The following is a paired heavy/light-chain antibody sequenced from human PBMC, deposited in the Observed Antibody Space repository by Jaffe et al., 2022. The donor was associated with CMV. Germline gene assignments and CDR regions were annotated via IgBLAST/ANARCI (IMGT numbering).Heavy chain of an antibody. CDR1: GYTFTSYS. V-gene: IGHV1-46*01. J-gene: IGHJ4*02. D-gene: IGHD3-16*01. CDR2: INPSGTTS. CDR3: ARPRVGDYFDY. Sequence: QVQLVQSGAEVKRPGASVKISCKASGYTFTSYSMHWVRQAPGQGLEWMGIINPSGTTSNYAQKFQGRVSMTRDTSTSTVYMELSSLRSEDTAVYYCARPRVGDYFDYWGQGTLVTVSS.
Light chain of an antibody. CDR3: QQFISY. Sequence: DIQLTQSPSTLSASVGDRVTITCRASQPISDWLAWYQQKPGKAPKLLIYQASNLGSGVPSRFSGSGSGTEFTLTISSLQPDDFATYYCQQFISYFGQGTKLEIK. V-gene: IGKV1-5*03. CDR2: QAS. CDR1: QPISDW. J-gene: IGKJ2*01.